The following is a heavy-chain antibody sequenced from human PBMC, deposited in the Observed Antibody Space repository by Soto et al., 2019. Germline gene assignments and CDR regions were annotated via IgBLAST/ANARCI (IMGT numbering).Heavy chain of an antibody. Sequence: PGGSLRLSCAASGFTFSSYAMSWVRQAPGKGLEWVSAISGSGVSTYYADSVKGRFTISRDNSKNTLYLQMNSLRAEDTAVYYCAKSPGMYYYDSSGYPLLGYWGQGTLVTVSS. CDR3: AKSPGMYYYDSSGYPLLGY. J-gene: IGHJ4*02. V-gene: IGHV3-23*01. D-gene: IGHD3-22*01. CDR2: ISGSGVST. CDR1: GFTFSSYA.